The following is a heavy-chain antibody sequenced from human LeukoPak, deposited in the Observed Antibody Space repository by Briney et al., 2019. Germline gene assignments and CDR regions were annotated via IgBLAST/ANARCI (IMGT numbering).Heavy chain of an antibody. CDR3: ARESMIVVVSRAFDI. D-gene: IGHD3-22*01. J-gene: IGHJ3*02. V-gene: IGHV1-18*01. Sequence: GASVKVSCKASGYTFTSYGISWVRQAPGQGLEWMGWISAYNGNTNYAQKLQGRVTMTTDTPTSTAYMELRSLRSDDTAVYYCARESMIVVVSRAFDIWGQGTMVTVSS. CDR2: ISAYNGNT. CDR1: GYTFTSYG.